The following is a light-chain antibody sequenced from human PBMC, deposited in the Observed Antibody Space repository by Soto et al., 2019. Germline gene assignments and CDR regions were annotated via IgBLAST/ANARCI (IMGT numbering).Light chain of an antibody. CDR1: QGISGW. Sequence: DIQMTQSPSTLSASVGDRVTITCRASQGISGWLAWYQQKPGKAPRLLIYKASSLERGVPSRFSGSGFGTEFTLTSSSLQPDYSGTYYCQQYETYFRTFGQGTKLEIK. V-gene: IGKV1-5*03. J-gene: IGKJ2*01. CDR2: KAS. CDR3: QQYETYFRT.